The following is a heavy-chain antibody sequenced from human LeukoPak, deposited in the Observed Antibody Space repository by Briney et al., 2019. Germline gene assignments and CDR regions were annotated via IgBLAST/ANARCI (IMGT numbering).Heavy chain of an antibody. J-gene: IGHJ4*02. CDR2: INPNSGGT. CDR3: ARPPSGSYVPDY. V-gene: IGHV1-2*02. CDR1: GYTFTSYG. Sequence: ASVKVSCKASGYTFTSYGISWVRQAPGQGLEWMGWINPNSGGTNYAQKFQGRVTMTRDTSISTAYMELSRLRSDDTAVYYCARPPSGSYVPDYWGQGTLVTVSS. D-gene: IGHD1-26*01.